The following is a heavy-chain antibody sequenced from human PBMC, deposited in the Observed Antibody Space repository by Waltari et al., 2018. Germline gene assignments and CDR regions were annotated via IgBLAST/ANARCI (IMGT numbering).Heavy chain of an antibody. J-gene: IGHJ2*01. CDR2: ISWNSGSI. D-gene: IGHD6-13*01. Sequence: EVQLVESGGGLVQPGRSLRLSCAASGFTFDDYAMHWVRQAPGKGLEWVSGISWNSGSIGYADSVKGRFTISRDNAKNSLYLQMNSLRAEDMALYYCAKAILPEIAAAGPNYWYFDLWGRGTLVTVSS. V-gene: IGHV3-9*03. CDR3: AKAILPEIAAAGPNYWYFDL. CDR1: GFTFDDYA.